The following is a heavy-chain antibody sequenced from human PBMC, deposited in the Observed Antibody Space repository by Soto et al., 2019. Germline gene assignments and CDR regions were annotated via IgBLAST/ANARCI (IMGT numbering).Heavy chain of an antibody. CDR1: GGSMNSYY. CDR2: IYDGDSA. J-gene: IGHJ4*02. V-gene: IGHV4-59*08. CDR3: ARQGTYYYDSGRNELFDS. D-gene: IGHD3-22*01. Sequence: PSETLSLTCTVSGGSMNSYYWSWIRQPPGKGLEWLGYIYDGDSANYNPSLKSRVIISVDMSKNQFSLRLTSVTAADTAVYYCARQGTYYYDSGRNELFDSWGRGTLVTVSS.